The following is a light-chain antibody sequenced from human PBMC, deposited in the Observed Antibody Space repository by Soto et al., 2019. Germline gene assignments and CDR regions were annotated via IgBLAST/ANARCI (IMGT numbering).Light chain of an antibody. CDR1: QSVSSY. Sequence: EIVLTQSPATLSLSPGERATLSCRASQSVSSYLAWYKQKPGQAPRLLIYDASNRATVIPARFSGSGSGTDFPLTISSLEPEDFAIYYCQQRSNWPPVTFGGGTKVEIK. J-gene: IGKJ4*01. V-gene: IGKV3-11*01. CDR2: DAS. CDR3: QQRSNWPPVT.